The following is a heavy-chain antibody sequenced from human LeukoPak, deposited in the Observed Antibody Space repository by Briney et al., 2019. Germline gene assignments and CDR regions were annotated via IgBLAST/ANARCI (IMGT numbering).Heavy chain of an antibody. J-gene: IGHJ3*02. D-gene: IGHD6-6*01. CDR3: AKDLRGIAARPDAFDI. CDR2: ISSSSSTI. Sequence: PGGSLRLSCAASGFTFSSSSMNWVRQAPGKGLEWVSYISSSSSTIHYADSVKGRFTISRDNAKNSLYLQMNSLRAEDTAVYYCAKDLRGIAARPDAFDIWGQGTMVTVSS. V-gene: IGHV3-48*04. CDR1: GFTFSSSS.